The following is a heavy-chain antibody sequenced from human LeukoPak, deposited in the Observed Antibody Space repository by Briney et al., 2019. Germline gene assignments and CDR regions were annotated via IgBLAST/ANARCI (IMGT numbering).Heavy chain of an antibody. V-gene: IGHV4-30-4*08. Sequence: SETLSLTCTVSGGSISSGGYYWSWIRQPPGKGLEWIGYIYYSGSTYYNPSLKSRVTISVDTSKNQFSLKLSSVTAADTAVYYCARDGVTQYYFDYWGQGTLVTVSS. CDR1: GGSISSGGYY. J-gene: IGHJ4*02. D-gene: IGHD4-11*01. CDR2: IYYSGST. CDR3: ARDGVTQYYFDY.